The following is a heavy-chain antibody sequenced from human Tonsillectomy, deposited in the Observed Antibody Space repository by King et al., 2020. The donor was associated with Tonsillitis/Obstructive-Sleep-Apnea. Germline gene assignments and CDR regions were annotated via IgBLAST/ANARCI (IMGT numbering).Heavy chain of an antibody. CDR2: IIPIFGTA. J-gene: IGHJ3*02. V-gene: IGHV1-69*01. CDR3: VMRLTGAHLDAFDI. CDR1: GGTFSSYA. Sequence: VQLVESGAEVKKPGSSVKVSCKASGGTFSSYAISWVRQAPGQGLEWMGGIIPIFGTANYAQKFQGRVTITADESTSTAYMELSSLRSEDTAVYYCVMRLTGAHLDAFDIWGQGTMVTVSS. D-gene: IGHD7-27*01.